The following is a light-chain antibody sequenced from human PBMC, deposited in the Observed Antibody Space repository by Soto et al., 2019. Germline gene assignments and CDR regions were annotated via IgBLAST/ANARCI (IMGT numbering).Light chain of an antibody. V-gene: IGLV2-8*01. J-gene: IGLJ1*01. Sequence: QSVLTQPPSASGSPGQSVTISCTGTSSDVGGYNYVSWYQQYPGKVPKLMVYEVNKRPSGVPDRFSGSKSGNTASLTVSGLQAEDEYDYYCSTYAGGNKVFGTGTKVTVL. CDR2: EVN. CDR3: STYAGGNKV. CDR1: SSDVGGYNY.